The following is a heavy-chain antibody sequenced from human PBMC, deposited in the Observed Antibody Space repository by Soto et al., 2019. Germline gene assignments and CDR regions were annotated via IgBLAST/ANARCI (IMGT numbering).Heavy chain of an antibody. CDR3: ARAHRYCSGGSCYPAPIDY. D-gene: IGHD2-15*01. Sequence: XGSLRLSCSASGVTLSSYWMSWVRQAPGKGLDWVANINQDGSEKYYVDSVKGRFTISRDNAKNSLYLQMNSLRAEDTAVYYCARAHRYCSGGSCYPAPIDYWGQGNLVTVSS. J-gene: IGHJ4*02. CDR1: GVTLSSYW. V-gene: IGHV3-7*03. CDR2: INQDGSEK.